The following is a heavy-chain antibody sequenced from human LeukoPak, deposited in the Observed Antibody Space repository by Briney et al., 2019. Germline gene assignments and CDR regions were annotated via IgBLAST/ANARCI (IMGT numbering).Heavy chain of an antibody. CDR3: ARRSEHSDGYRPTFDP. CDR1: GYTFTSYA. CDR2: INTNTGNP. Sequence: ASVKVSCKASGYTFTSYAMNWVRQAPGQGLEWMGWINTNTGNPTYAQGFTGRFVFSLDTSVSTAYLEINSLKAEDTAVYYCARRSEHSDGYRPTFDPWGQGTLVTVSS. V-gene: IGHV7-4-1*02. D-gene: IGHD3-22*01. J-gene: IGHJ5*02.